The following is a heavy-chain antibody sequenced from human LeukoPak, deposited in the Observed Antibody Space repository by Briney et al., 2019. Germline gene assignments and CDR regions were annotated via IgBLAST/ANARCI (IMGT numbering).Heavy chain of an antibody. V-gene: IGHV3-48*01. Sequence: PGGSLRLSCAASGFTFSSYSMNWVRQAPGKGLEWVSYISSSSSTIYYADSVKGRFTISRDNAKNSLYLQMNSLRAEDTAVYYCAREYYDILTGYFDAFDIWGQGTMVTVSS. CDR1: GFTFSSYS. CDR2: ISSSSSTI. CDR3: AREYYDILTGYFDAFDI. J-gene: IGHJ3*02. D-gene: IGHD3-9*01.